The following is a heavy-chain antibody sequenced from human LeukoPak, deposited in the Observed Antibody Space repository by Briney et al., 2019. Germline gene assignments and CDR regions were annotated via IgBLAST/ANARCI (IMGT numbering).Heavy chain of an antibody. V-gene: IGHV3-23*01. Sequence: GGSLRLSCAASGFTFSSYAMSWVRQAPGKGLEWVSAISGSGGSTYYADSVKGRFTISRDNSKNTLYLQMNSLRAEDTAVYYCANARITMVRGIIENFDYWGQGTLVTVSS. D-gene: IGHD3-10*01. CDR2: ISGSGGST. CDR1: GFTFSSYA. J-gene: IGHJ4*02. CDR3: ANARITMVRGIIENFDY.